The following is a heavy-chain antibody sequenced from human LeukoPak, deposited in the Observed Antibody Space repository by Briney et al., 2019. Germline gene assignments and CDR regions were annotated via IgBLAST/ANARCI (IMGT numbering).Heavy chain of an antibody. D-gene: IGHD6-19*01. J-gene: IGHJ5*02. V-gene: IGHV1-69*06. Sequence: ASVKVSCKASGGTFSSYAISGVRQAPGQGLEWMGGIIPIFGTANYAQKFQGRVTITADKSTSTAYMELSSLRSEDTAVYYCARDFESSGWYDPWGQGTLVTVSS. CDR1: GGTFSSYA. CDR2: IIPIFGTA. CDR3: ARDFESSGWYDP.